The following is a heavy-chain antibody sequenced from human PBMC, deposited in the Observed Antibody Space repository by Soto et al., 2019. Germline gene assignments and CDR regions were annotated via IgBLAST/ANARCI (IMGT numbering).Heavy chain of an antibody. Sequence: SLRLSCAASGFTFSSYAMSWVRQAPGKGLEWVSAISGSGGSTYYADSVKGRFTISRDNSKNTLYLQMNSLRAEDTAVYYCAKSWYQDTAIYDYWGQGTLVTVSS. CDR3: AKSWYQDTAIYDY. CDR1: GFTFSSYA. J-gene: IGHJ4*02. CDR2: ISGSGGST. V-gene: IGHV3-23*01. D-gene: IGHD5-18*01.